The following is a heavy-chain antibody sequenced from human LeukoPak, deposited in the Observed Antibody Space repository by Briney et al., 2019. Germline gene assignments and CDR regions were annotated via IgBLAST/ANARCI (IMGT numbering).Heavy chain of an antibody. V-gene: IGHV3-53*01. D-gene: IGHD6-13*01. CDR1: GFTVSSNY. J-gene: IGHJ4*02. CDR3: ARDRSWPSYFDY. CDR2: IYSGGST. Sequence: GGSLRLSCAASGFTVSSNYMSWVRQAPGKGLEWVSVIYSGGSTYYAGSVKGRFTISRDNSKNTLYLQMNSLRAEDTAVYYCARDRSWPSYFDYWGQGTLVTVSS.